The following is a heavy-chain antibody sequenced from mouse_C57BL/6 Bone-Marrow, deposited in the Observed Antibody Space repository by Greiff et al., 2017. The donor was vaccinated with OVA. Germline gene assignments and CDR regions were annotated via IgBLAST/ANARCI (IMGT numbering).Heavy chain of an antibody. D-gene: IGHD2-1*01. CDR2: IFPGSGST. V-gene: IGHV1-75*01. CDR3: AIYYGNYNYFDY. Sequence: VQLVESGPELVKPGASVKISCKASGYTFTDYYINWVKQRPGQGLEWIGWIFPGSGSTYYNEKFKGKATLTVDKSSSTAYMLLSSLTSEDSAVYFCAIYYGNYNYFDYWGQGTTLTVSS. J-gene: IGHJ2*01. CDR1: GYTFTDYY.